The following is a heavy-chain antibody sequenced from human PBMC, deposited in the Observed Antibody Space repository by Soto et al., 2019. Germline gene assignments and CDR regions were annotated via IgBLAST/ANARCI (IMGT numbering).Heavy chain of an antibody. J-gene: IGHJ4*02. CDR1: GFTFSSYG. CDR2: ISYDGSNK. V-gene: IGHV3-30*03. CDR3: ATPGYCSSTSCLQSPLDY. D-gene: IGHD2-2*01. Sequence: GGSLRLSCAASGFTFSSYGMHWVRQAPGKGLEWVAVISYDGSNKYYADSVKGRFTISRDNSKNTLYLQMNSLRAEDTAVYYCATPGYCSSTSCLQSPLDYWGQGTLVTVSS.